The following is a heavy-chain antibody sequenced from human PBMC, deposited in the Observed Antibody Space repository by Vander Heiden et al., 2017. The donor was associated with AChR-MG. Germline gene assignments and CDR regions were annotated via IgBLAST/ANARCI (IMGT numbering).Heavy chain of an antibody. D-gene: IGHD3-3*01. Sequence: QVQLQESGPGLVKPSETLSLTCTVPGRPISSYYWSWIRQPPGKGLEWIGYIYYSGSTNYNPSLKSRVTISVDTSKNQFSLKLSSVTAADTAVYYCARDPITIFGAGGMDVWGQGTTVTVSS. CDR3: ARDPITIFGAGGMDV. CDR2: IYYSGST. V-gene: IGHV4-59*01. J-gene: IGHJ6*02. CDR1: GRPISSYY.